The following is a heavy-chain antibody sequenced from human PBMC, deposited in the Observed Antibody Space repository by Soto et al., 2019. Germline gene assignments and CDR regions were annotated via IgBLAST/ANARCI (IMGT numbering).Heavy chain of an antibody. V-gene: IGHV3-23*01. CDR2: ISGSGGST. D-gene: IGHD2-2*01. J-gene: IGHJ3*02. CDR3: AKALGYCSSNSCYDAFDI. CDR1: GFTFSSYA. Sequence: GSLRLSCAASGFTFSSYAMSWVRQAPGHGLEWVSAISGSGGSTYYADSVKGRFTISRDNSKNKLYLQMNSLRAEDTAVYYCAKALGYCSSNSCYDAFDIWGQGTMVTVSS.